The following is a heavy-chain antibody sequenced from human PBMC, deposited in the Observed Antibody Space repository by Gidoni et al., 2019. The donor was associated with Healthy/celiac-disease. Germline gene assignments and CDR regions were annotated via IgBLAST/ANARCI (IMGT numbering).Heavy chain of an antibody. CDR3: AKDTSSGWSLFDY. Sequence: QVQLVESGGGVVQPGRSLRLSCAASGFTFSSDGMHWVRQAPGKGLEWVAVIIYDGSNKYYADSVKGRFTISRDNSKNTLYRQMNSLRAEDTAVYYCAKDTSSGWSLFDYWGQGTLVTVSS. V-gene: IGHV3-30*18. CDR2: IIYDGSNK. CDR1: GFTFSSDG. J-gene: IGHJ4*02. D-gene: IGHD6-19*01.